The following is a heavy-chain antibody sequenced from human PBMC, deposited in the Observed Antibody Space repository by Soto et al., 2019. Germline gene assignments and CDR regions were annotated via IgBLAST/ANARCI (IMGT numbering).Heavy chain of an antibody. CDR3: ARVERGTATTVVDAFDI. CDR2: MSHSGGT. Sequence: QVQLQQWGAGLLKPSETLSLTCAVYGGFVSSGSYYWSWIRQPPGKGLEWIGEMSHSGGTHFNPSRKSRVTISVDTSKNQFSLKMSSVTAADTALYYCARVERGTATTVVDAFDICGPGTMVTVSS. J-gene: IGHJ3*02. CDR1: GGFVSSGSYY. V-gene: IGHV4-34*01. D-gene: IGHD1-1*01.